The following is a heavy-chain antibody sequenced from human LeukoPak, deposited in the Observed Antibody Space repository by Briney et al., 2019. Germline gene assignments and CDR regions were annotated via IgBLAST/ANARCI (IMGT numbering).Heavy chain of an antibody. J-gene: IGHJ4*02. CDR2: TFHSGNT. D-gene: IGHD3-10*01. V-gene: IGHV4-4*02. Sequence: SETLSLTCAVSGGSISSNNWWTWVRQPPGKGLEWIGETFHSGNTNYNPSLKSRVTISVDKSKNQFSLKLNSVTAADTAVYYCASHRAITMVRGVIITHFDYWGQGTLVTVSS. CDR3: ASHRAITMVRGVIITHFDY. CDR1: GGSISSNNW.